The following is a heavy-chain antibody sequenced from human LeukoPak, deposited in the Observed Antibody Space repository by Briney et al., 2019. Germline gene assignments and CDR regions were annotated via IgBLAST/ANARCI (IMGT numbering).Heavy chain of an antibody. CDR1: GFTFSSYE. CDR2: ISSSGSTI. CDR3: ARPGRAVTQGY. D-gene: IGHD3-10*01. V-gene: IGHV3-48*03. J-gene: IGHJ4*02. Sequence: GGSLRLSCAASGFTFSSYEMNWVRQAPAKGLEWVAYISSSGSTIYYADSVKGRFTISRDNAKNSLYLQMNSLRAEDTAVYYCARPGRAVTQGYWGQGTLVTVSS.